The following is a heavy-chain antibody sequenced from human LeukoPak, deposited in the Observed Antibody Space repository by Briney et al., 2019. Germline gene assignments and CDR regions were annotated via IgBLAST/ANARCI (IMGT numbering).Heavy chain of an antibody. J-gene: IGHJ4*02. CDR2: ISSSSSYI. Sequence: GGSLRLSCAASGFTFSSYAMSWVRQAPGKGLEWVSSISSSSSYIYYADSVKGRFTISRDNAKNSLYLQMNSLRAEDTAVYYCARLGGMTTVTTRVIFGLDYWGQGTLVTVSS. CDR3: ARLGGMTTVTTRVIFGLDY. V-gene: IGHV3-21*01. CDR1: GFTFSSYA. D-gene: IGHD4-11*01.